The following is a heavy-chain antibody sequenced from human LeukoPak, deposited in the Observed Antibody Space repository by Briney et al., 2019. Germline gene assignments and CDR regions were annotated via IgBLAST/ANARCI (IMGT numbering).Heavy chain of an antibody. V-gene: IGHV3-21*01. D-gene: IGHD3-22*01. J-gene: IGHJ6*02. CDR2: ISSSSSYI. Sequence: GGSLRLSCAASGCTFSSYSMNWVRQAPGKGLEWVSFISSSSSYIYYADSVKGRFTISRDNAKNSLYLQMNSLRAEDTAVYYCARDGNYYYDSSGYSDYYYGMDVWGQGTTVTVSS. CDR1: GCTFSSYS. CDR3: ARDGNYYYDSSGYSDYYYGMDV.